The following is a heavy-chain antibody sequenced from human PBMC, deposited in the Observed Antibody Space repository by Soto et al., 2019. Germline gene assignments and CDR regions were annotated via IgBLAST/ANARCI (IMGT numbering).Heavy chain of an antibody. CDR1: GYTFTGCY. Sequence: ASVKGSCKASGYTFTGCYMHWVRQAPGQGLDCIGWINPNSGGTNYAQKFQGRVTMTRDTSSSTAYMELSRLRSEDTAVYYCARDLCFRRSIAARPGRGYNWFDPWGQVNLITVSS. CDR2: INPNSGGT. J-gene: IGHJ5*02. CDR3: ARDLCFRRSIAARPGRGYNWFDP. V-gene: IGHV1-2*02. D-gene: IGHD6-6*01.